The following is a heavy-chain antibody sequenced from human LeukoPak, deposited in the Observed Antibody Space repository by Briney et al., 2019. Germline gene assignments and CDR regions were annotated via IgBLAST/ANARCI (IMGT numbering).Heavy chain of an antibody. CDR1: GGSFSGYY. CDR3: AGRRPLYCSSTSCFLQY. D-gene: IGHD2-2*01. Sequence: PSEPLSLTCAVYGGSFSGYYRSWIRQPPGKGLEWIGEINHSGSTNYNPSLKSRVTISVDTSKNQFSLKLGSVTAADTAVYYCAGRRPLYCSSTSCFLQYWGQGTLVTVSS. J-gene: IGHJ4*02. V-gene: IGHV4-34*01. CDR2: INHSGST.